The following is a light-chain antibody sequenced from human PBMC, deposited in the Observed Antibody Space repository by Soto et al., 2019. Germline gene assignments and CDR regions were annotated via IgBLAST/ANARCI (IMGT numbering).Light chain of an antibody. Sequence: HSVVAQPPSASRSPGLSITLSFTRTTWYVGGHNYVSWYQQHPAKAPKLMILEVSERPSGVPDRFSASKSGNTASLTVSGLQAEDEADYYCSSYTSSTTNVFGPGTKVTVL. J-gene: IGLJ1*01. V-gene: IGLV2-8*01. CDR2: EVS. CDR3: SSYTSSTTNV. CDR1: TWYVGGHNY.